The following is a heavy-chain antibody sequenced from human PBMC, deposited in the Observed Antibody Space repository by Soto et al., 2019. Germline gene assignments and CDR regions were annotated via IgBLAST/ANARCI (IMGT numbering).Heavy chain of an antibody. Sequence: EVQLLESGGGLVQPGGSLRLSCAASGFTFSSYAMSWVRQAPGKGLEWVSYISSSSSYTNYADSVKGRFTISRDNAKNSLYLQMNSLRAEDTAVYYCARDGRITMVRGVDAFDIWGQGTMVTVSS. V-gene: IGHV3-48*04. CDR3: ARDGRITMVRGVDAFDI. J-gene: IGHJ3*02. CDR1: GFTFSSYA. CDR2: ISSSSSYT. D-gene: IGHD3-10*01.